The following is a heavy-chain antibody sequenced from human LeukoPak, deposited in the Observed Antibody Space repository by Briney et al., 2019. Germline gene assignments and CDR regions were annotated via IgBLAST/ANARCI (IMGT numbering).Heavy chain of an antibody. J-gene: IGHJ4*02. V-gene: IGHV3-64*02. CDR3: ARKYTGFYPYDS. CDR1: GFTFSSYA. CDR2: ISSNGGST. Sequence: PGRSLRLSCAASGFTFSSYAMHWVRQAPGKGLEYVSAISSNGGSTYYADSVKGRFTISRDNSKNTLYLQMGSLRADDMAVYYCARKYTGFYPYDSRGLGTLVTVSS. D-gene: IGHD1-26*01.